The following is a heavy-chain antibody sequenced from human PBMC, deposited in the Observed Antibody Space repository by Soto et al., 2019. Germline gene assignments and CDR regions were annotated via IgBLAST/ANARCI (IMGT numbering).Heavy chain of an antibody. CDR2: IYYSGST. D-gene: IGHD1-26*01. CDR1: GGSISSYY. V-gene: IGHV4-59*01. CDR3: AGYNGTYYVY. Sequence: QVQLQESGPGLVKPSETLSLPCTVSGGSISSYYWTWIRQPPGKGLEWIGFIYYSGSTSYNPSLKSRVTISVDTSKNQFSLKLNSVTAADTAVYYCAGYNGTYYVYWGQGTLVTVSS. J-gene: IGHJ4*02.